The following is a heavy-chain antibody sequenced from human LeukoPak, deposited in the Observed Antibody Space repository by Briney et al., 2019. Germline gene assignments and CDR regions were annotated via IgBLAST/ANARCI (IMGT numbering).Heavy chain of an antibody. CDR1: GGSISSGGYS. D-gene: IGHD6-13*01. V-gene: IGHV4-30-4*07. CDR2: IHDSGST. CDR3: ARVVAEAGNNWFDP. Sequence: SETLSLTCAVSGGSISSGGYSWSWIRQTPGKGLEWIAYIHDSGSTYYNPSLKSRVSISIGTSKNQFSLKLNSVTAADTAVYYCARVVAEAGNNWFDPWGQGTLVTVSS. J-gene: IGHJ5*02.